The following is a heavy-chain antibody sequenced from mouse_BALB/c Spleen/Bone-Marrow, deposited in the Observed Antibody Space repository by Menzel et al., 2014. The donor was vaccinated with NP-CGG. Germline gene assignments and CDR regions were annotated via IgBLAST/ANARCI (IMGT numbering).Heavy chain of an antibody. Sequence: EVQLQQSGPELVKPGASVRMSCKASGYTFTSYVMHWVKQKPGQGLEWIGYINPYNDGTKYNEKFKGKATLTSDKSSSTAYMELSSLTSEDSAVYYCARWRYPYAMDYWGQGTSVTVSS. CDR2: INPYNDGT. V-gene: IGHV1-14*01. J-gene: IGHJ4*01. CDR3: ARWRYPYAMDY. D-gene: IGHD5-1-1*01. CDR1: GYTFTSYV.